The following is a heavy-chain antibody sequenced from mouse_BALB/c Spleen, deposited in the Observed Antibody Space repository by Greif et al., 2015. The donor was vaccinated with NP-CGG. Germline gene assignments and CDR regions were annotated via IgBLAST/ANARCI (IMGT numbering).Heavy chain of an antibody. Sequence: QVQLQQPGAELAKPGASVKMSCKASGYTFTSYWMHWVKQRPGQGLEWIGYINPSTGYTEYNQKFKDKATLTADKSSSTAYMQLSSLTSEDSAVYYGARMGLGLAYWGQGTLVTVSA. CDR3: ARMGLGLAY. CDR1: GYTFTSYW. J-gene: IGHJ3*01. D-gene: IGHD3-3*01. CDR2: INPSTGYT. V-gene: IGHV1-7*01.